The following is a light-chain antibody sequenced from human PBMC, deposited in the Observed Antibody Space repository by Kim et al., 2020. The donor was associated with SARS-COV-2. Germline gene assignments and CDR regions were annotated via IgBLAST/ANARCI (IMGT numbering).Light chain of an antibody. V-gene: IGKV3-15*01. J-gene: IGKJ2*01. CDR1: QSVSSN. CDR3: QQYNNWPYT. Sequence: SVSPGERATPSCRASQSVSSNLAWYQQKPGQAPRLLIYGASPRATGIPARFSGSGSGTEFTLTISSLQSEDFAVYYCQQYNNWPYTFGQGTKLEI. CDR2: GAS.